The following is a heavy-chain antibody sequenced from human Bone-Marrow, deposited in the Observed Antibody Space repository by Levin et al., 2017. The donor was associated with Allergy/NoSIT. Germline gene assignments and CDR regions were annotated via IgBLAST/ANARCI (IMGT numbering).Heavy chain of an antibody. CDR3: AREPHRSRRAKYQLLKYGMDV. CDR1: GYTFTSYG. Sequence: WASVKVSCKASGYTFTSYGISWVRQAPGQGLEWMGWISAYNGNTNYAQKLQGRVTMTTDTSTSTAYMELRSLRSDDTAVYYCAREPHRSRRAKYQLLKYGMDVWGQGTTVTVSS. J-gene: IGHJ6*02. D-gene: IGHD2-2*01. V-gene: IGHV1-18*01. CDR2: ISAYNGNT.